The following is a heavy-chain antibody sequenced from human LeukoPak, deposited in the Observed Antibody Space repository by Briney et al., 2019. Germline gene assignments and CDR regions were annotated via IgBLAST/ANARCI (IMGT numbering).Heavy chain of an antibody. D-gene: IGHD4-11*01. Sequence: GGSLRLSCAASGFTFSSYEMNWVRQAPGKGLEWVSYISSSGSTIYYADSVKGRFTISRDNAKNSLYLQMNSLRAEDTAVYYCARVATTSRYYYYMDVWGKGTTVTISS. V-gene: IGHV3-48*03. CDR1: GFTFSSYE. CDR2: ISSSGSTI. J-gene: IGHJ6*03. CDR3: ARVATTSRYYYYMDV.